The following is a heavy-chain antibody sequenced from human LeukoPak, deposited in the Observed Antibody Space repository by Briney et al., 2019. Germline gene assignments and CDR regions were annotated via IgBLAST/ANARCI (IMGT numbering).Heavy chain of an antibody. CDR1: GFTFSSYA. Sequence: GGSLRLSCAASGFTFSSYAMSWVRQTPGKGLEWVSAISGSGGSTYYADSVKGRFTISRDNSKNTLYLQMNSLRAEDTAVYYCAKDLSGDYFHYFDYWGRGTLVTVSS. D-gene: IGHD4-17*01. CDR2: ISGSGGST. CDR3: AKDLSGDYFHYFDY. J-gene: IGHJ4*02. V-gene: IGHV3-23*01.